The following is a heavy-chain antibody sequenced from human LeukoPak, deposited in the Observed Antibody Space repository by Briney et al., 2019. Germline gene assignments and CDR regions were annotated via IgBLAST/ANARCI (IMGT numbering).Heavy chain of an antibody. J-gene: IGHJ6*04. CDR2: IPSDGSDK. V-gene: IGHV3-30*04. CDR1: GFTFSIYA. D-gene: IGHD3-10*01. CDR3: ARRWFGDV. Sequence: PGGSLRLSCAASGFTFSIYAMHWVRQAPGKGLEWVAVIPSDGSDKYYADSVKGRFTISRDNSKNTLYLQMNSLRAEDTAVYYCARRWFGDVWGKGTTVTVSS.